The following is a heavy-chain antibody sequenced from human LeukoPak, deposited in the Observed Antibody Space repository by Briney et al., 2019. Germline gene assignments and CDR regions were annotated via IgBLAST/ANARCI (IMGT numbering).Heavy chain of an antibody. CDR1: GFTFSGYW. J-gene: IGHJ3*01. Sequence: GGSLRLSCAASGFTFSGYWMSWVRQTPEKGLEWVANIKQDGNEKYYVDSVKGRFTISRDNSRNTLYLQMNSLRAEDTAVYYCAKVYRDNGDYFAFNVRGQGLMVTVSS. CDR3: AKVYRDNGDYFAFNV. D-gene: IGHD4-17*01. V-gene: IGHV3-7*03. CDR2: IKQDGNEK.